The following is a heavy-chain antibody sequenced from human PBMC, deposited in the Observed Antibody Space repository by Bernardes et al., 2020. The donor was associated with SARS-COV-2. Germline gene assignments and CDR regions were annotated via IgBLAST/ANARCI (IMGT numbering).Heavy chain of an antibody. J-gene: IGHJ4*02. Sequence: RGTEGMELWRVSGSRWNSGSIGYADSVKGRFTISRDNAKNSLYLQMNSLRAEDTALYYCASLGSSWYGIGLDYWGQGTLVTVSS. CDR3: ASLGSSWYGIGLDY. D-gene: IGHD6-13*01. V-gene: IGHV3-9*01. CDR2: SRWNSGSI.